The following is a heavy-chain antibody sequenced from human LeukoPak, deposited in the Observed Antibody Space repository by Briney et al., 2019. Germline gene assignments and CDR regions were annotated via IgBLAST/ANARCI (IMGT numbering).Heavy chain of an antibody. Sequence: GGSLRLSCAASGFTFSSYDMHWVRQATGKGLEWVSAIGTAGDTYYHGDVKGRCIIFRENAKNLLYLKMNTLREGDTAVYYCARGDSSGYYQSSFDYWGQGTLVTVSS. D-gene: IGHD3-22*01. J-gene: IGHJ4*02. V-gene: IGHV3-13*04. CDR1: GFTFSSYD. CDR2: IGTAGDT. CDR3: ARGDSSGYYQSSFDY.